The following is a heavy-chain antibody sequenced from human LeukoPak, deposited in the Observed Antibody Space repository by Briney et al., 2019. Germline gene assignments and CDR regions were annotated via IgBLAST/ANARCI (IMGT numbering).Heavy chain of an antibody. CDR2: INHSGST. CDR1: GGSFSGYY. V-gene: IGHV4-34*01. CDR3: ASSIAVAPLPFDY. Sequence: SETLSLTCAVYGGSFSGYYWSWIRQPPGKGLGWIGEINHSGSTNYNPSLKSRVTISVDTSKNQFSLKLSSVTAADTAVYYCASSIAVAPLPFDYWGQGTLVTVSS. J-gene: IGHJ4*02. D-gene: IGHD6-19*01.